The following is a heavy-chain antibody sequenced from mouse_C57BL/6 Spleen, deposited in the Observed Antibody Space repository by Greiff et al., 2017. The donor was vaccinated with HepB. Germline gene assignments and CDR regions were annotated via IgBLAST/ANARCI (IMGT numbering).Heavy chain of an antibody. J-gene: IGHJ2*01. D-gene: IGHD1-1*01. CDR2: ISSGSSTI. Sequence: DVQLQESGGGLVKPGGSLKLSCAASGFTFSDYGMHWVRQAPEKGLEWVAYISSGSSTIYYADTVKGRFTISRDNAKNTLFLQMTSLRSEDTAMYYCARGTTVVEDFDYWGQGTTLTVSS. V-gene: IGHV5-17*01. CDR3: ARGTTVVEDFDY. CDR1: GFTFSDYG.